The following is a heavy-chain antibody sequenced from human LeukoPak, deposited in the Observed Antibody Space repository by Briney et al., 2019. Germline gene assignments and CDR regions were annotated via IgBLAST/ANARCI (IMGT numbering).Heavy chain of an antibody. CDR3: ARLCYYDSSGYHHYYYYMDV. CDR2: ISAYNGNT. Sequence: ASVKVSCKASGYTFTSYGISWVRQAPGQGLEWMGWISAYNGNTNYAQKLQGRVTMTTDTSTSTAYMELRSLRPDDTAVYYCARLCYYDSSGYHHYYYYMDVWGKGTTVTISS. D-gene: IGHD3-22*01. CDR1: GYTFTSYG. J-gene: IGHJ6*03. V-gene: IGHV1-18*01.